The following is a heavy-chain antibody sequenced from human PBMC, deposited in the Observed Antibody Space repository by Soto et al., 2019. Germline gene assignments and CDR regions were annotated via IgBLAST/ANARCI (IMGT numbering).Heavy chain of an antibody. J-gene: IGHJ1*01. V-gene: IGHV1-69*06. D-gene: IGHD2-21*02. CDR2: IIPIFGTA. CDR3: ARSIAYCGGDCYSSGYFQH. CDR1: GGTFSSYA. Sequence: SVKVSCKASGGTFSSYAISWVRQAPGQGLEWMGGIIPIFGTANYAQKFQGRVTITADKSTSTAYMELSSLRSEDTAVYYCARSIAYCGGDCYSSGYFQHWGQGTMVTVSS.